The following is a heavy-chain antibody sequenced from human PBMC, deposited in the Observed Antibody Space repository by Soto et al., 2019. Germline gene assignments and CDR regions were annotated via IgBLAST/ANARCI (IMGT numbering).Heavy chain of an antibody. D-gene: IGHD3-16*01. J-gene: IGHJ4*02. CDR3: ARHQGGIYGREY. V-gene: IGHV5-51*01. Sequence: GESLKISCKGSGYKFTSYWIAWVRQMPGKGLEWMGSIYLGDSDTKYSPSFQGQVTISADKSITTVYLQWSSLKASDTAMYYCARHQGGIYGREYWGQGTLVTVSS. CDR1: GYKFTSYW. CDR2: IYLGDSDT.